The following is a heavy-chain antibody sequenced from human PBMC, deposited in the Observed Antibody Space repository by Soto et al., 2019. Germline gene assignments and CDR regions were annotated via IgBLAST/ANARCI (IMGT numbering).Heavy chain of an antibody. D-gene: IGHD4-17*01. CDR2: ISAYNGNT. V-gene: IGHV1-18*01. Sequence: ASVKVSCKASGYTFTSYGISWVRQAPGQGLEWMGWISAYNGNTNYAQKLQGRVTMTTDTSTSTAYMELRSLRSDDTAVYYCARTHWGDYENYFDYWGQGTMVTVSS. CDR3: ARTHWGDYENYFDY. J-gene: IGHJ4*02. CDR1: GYTFTSYG.